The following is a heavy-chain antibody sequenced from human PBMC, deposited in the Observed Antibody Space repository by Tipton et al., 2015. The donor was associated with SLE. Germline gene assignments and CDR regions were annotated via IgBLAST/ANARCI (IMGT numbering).Heavy chain of an antibody. CDR2: IYHSGST. D-gene: IGHD1-26*01. CDR3: ARGPIEGYYYYYMDV. J-gene: IGHJ6*03. CDR1: GVSISRGGFY. V-gene: IGHV4-31*03. Sequence: TLSLTCTVSGVSISRGGFYWSWIRQHPGKGLEWIGYIYHSGSTNYNPSLKRRLTISVDTSKNQFSLKLSSVTAADTAVYYCARGPIEGYYYYYMDVWGKGTTVTVSS.